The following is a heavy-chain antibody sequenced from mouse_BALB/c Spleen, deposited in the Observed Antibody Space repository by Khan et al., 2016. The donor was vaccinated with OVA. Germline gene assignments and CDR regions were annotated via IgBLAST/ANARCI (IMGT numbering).Heavy chain of an antibody. CDR2: IYPGDGNT. CDR1: GYTFTNYW. CDR3: ARGGITTGYFDY. D-gene: IGHD1-1*01. V-gene: IGHV1-87*01. J-gene: IGHJ2*01. Sequence: QVQLQQSGTELARPGASVKLSCKASGYTFTNYWMQWVKQRPGQGLEWIGAIYPGDGNTRYTQKFKGKATLTADKSSSTAYMQLSSLASEDSAVYCCARGGITTGYFDYWGQGTTLTVSS.